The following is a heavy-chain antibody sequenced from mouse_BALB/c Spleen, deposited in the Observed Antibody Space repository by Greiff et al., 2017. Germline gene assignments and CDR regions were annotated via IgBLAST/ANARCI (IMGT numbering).Heavy chain of an antibody. V-gene: IGHV5-6-5*01. D-gene: IGHD1-1*01. Sequence: DVMLVESGGGLVKPGGSLKLSCAASGFTFSSYAMSWVRQTPEKRLEWVASISSGGSTYYPDSVKGRFTISRDNARNILYLQMSSLRSEDTAMYYCARGGDYYGSSSYYFDYWGQGTTLTVSS. CDR2: ISSGGST. CDR1: GFTFSSYA. CDR3: ARGGDYYGSSSYYFDY. J-gene: IGHJ2*01.